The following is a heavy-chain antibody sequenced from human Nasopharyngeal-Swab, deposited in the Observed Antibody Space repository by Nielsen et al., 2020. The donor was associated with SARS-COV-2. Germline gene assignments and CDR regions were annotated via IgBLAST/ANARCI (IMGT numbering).Heavy chain of an antibody. D-gene: IGHD6-13*01. CDR2: INPNSGDT. J-gene: IGHJ4*02. CDR1: GYTFTDYY. V-gene: IGHV1-2*06. CDR3: ARDDGDVPGITGSGPPGGY. Sequence: ASVKVSCKASGYTFTDYYMNWVRQAPGQGVEWMGRINPNSGDTDYTQKSQGRVTVTRDTSINTVYMELSSLRSDEPAVYYCARDDGDVPGITGSGPPGGYWGQGTLVTVSS.